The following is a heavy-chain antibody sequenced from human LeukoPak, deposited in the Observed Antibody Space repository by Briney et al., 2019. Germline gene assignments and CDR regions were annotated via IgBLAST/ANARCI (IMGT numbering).Heavy chain of an antibody. CDR1: GGSISSSSGNC. V-gene: IGHV4-4*02. Sequence: SETLSLTCAVSGGSISSSSGNCWTWVRQPPGKGLEWIGEIYHSGSTNYNPSLKSRVTMLLDKSKNQFSLKLGSVTAADTAVYYCARNGGNSDFDYWGQGTLVTVSS. J-gene: IGHJ4*02. D-gene: IGHD4-23*01. CDR2: IYHSGST. CDR3: ARNGGNSDFDY.